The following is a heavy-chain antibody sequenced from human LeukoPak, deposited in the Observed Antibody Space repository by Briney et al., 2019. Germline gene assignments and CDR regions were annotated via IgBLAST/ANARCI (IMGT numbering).Heavy chain of an antibody. CDR3: AKDRSYYYSGMDA. Sequence: GRSLRLSCIASGFTFDNYAMHWVRQGPGKGLEWVSGASWNSGNIGYADSVKGRFTISRDNAKNSLYLQMNSLRPEDTALYYCAKDRSYYYSGMDAWGQGTTVTVSS. CDR2: ASWNSGNI. V-gene: IGHV3-9*01. J-gene: IGHJ6*02. CDR1: GFTFDNYA.